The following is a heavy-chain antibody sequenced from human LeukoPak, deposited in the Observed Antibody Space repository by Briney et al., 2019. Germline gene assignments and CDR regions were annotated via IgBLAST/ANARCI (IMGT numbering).Heavy chain of an antibody. Sequence: SETLSLTCAVYGGSFSGYYWSWIRQPPGKGLEWIGEINHSGSTNYNPSLKSRVTLSVDTSKNQFSLKLNSVTAADTAVYYCATRGGYTGTYHYWGQGTLVTVSS. CDR1: GGSFSGYY. CDR3: ATRGGYTGTYHY. D-gene: IGHD1-26*01. V-gene: IGHV4-34*01. CDR2: INHSGST. J-gene: IGHJ4*02.